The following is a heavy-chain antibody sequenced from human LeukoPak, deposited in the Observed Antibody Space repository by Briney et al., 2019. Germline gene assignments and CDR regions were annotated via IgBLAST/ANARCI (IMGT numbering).Heavy chain of an antibody. Sequence: SETLSLTCTVSGGSISSSSYYWGWIRPPPGKGLKWSGSIYYSGSTYYNPSLKSRVTISVDTSKNPFSLKLSSVTAADTCEYYCARKSGRNGYWGQGTLVTVSS. CDR3: ARKSGRNGY. CDR1: GGSISSSSYY. D-gene: IGHD2-15*01. V-gene: IGHV4-39*01. CDR2: IYYSGST. J-gene: IGHJ4*02.